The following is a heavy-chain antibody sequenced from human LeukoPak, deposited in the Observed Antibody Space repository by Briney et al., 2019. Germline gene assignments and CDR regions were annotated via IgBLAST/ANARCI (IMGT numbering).Heavy chain of an antibody. CDR1: GYTFTSYY. CDR2: INPSGGST. CDR3: ARASFRNLQVGY. J-gene: IGHJ4*02. Sequence: ASVKVSCKASGYTFTSYYMHWVRQAPGQGLEWMGIINPSGGSTSYAQKFQGRVTMTRDMSTSTVYMELSGLRSEDTAVYYCARASFRNLQVGYWGQGTLVTASS. V-gene: IGHV1-46*01. D-gene: IGHD6-6*01.